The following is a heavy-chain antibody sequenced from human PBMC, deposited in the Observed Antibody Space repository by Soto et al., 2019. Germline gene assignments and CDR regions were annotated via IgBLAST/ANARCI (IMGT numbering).Heavy chain of an antibody. CDR2: INHSGST. Sequence: SETLSLTCAVYGGSFSGYYWSWIRQPPGKGLEWIGEINHSGSTNYNPSLKSRVTISVDTSKNQFSLKLSSVTAADTAVYYCARRVIRYCSGGSCYWFDPWGQGTLVTVSS. J-gene: IGHJ5*02. CDR1: GGSFSGYY. CDR3: ARRVIRYCSGGSCYWFDP. D-gene: IGHD2-15*01. V-gene: IGHV4-34*01.